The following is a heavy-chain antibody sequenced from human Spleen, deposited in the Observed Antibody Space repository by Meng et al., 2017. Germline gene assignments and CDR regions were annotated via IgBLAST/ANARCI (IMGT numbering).Heavy chain of an antibody. CDR3: ARDEDISAAGKLFGDY. CDR1: GYTFPDYW. CDR2: INPKSGDT. Sequence: GQRVELGAEVKKPGASVKVSCKASGYTFPDYWLHWVRRAPGQGLEWMGRINPKSGDTHYAQRFQGRVTMTGDTSISTAYMELSGLRSDDTAMYYCARDEDISAAGKLFGDYWGQGTLVTVSS. D-gene: IGHD6-13*01. J-gene: IGHJ4*02. V-gene: IGHV1-2*06.